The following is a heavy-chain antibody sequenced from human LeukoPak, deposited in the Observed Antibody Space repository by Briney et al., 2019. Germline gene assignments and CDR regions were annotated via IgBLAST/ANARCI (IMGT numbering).Heavy chain of an antibody. V-gene: IGHV3-21*01. J-gene: IGHJ4*02. D-gene: IGHD2-15*01. CDR2: ISSSSSYI. CDR3: ARDSDVHCSGGSCTIFDY. CDR1: GFTFNTYS. Sequence: PGGSLRLSCEASGFTFNTYSMNWARQAPGKGLEWVSSISSSSSYIYYSDSVKGRFTISRDNAKKSLYLQMNSLRAEDTAIYYCARDSDVHCSGGSCTIFDYWGQGTLVTVSS.